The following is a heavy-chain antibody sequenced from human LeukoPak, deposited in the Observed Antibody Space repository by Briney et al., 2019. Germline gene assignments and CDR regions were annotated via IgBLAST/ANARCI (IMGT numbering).Heavy chain of an antibody. CDR2: INPSGGST. D-gene: IGHD2-2*01. V-gene: IGHV1-46*01. Sequence: ASVKVSCKASGYTFTSYYMHWVRQAPGQGLEWMGIINPSGGSTSYAQKFQGRVTMTRDTSTSTVYMELCSLRSEDTAVYYCARIYCSSTSCHEGYFDYWGQGTLVTVSS. CDR3: ARIYCSSTSCHEGYFDY. CDR1: GYTFTSYY. J-gene: IGHJ4*02.